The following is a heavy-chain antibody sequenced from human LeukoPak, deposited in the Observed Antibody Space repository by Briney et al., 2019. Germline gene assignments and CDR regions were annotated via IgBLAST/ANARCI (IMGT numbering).Heavy chain of an antibody. J-gene: IGHJ6*02. Sequence: GRSLRLSCVASGFTFSNYAIHWVRQAPGKGLEWVAVISYDGSNKYYADSVRGRFTISRDNSKNTPSLQMNSLRADDTAVYYCARDVLVVVPVTLEPGYYYYGMDVWGQGTTVTVSS. CDR1: GFTFSNYA. D-gene: IGHD2-15*01. CDR3: ARDVLVVVPVTLEPGYYYYGMDV. CDR2: ISYDGSNK. V-gene: IGHV3-30-3*01.